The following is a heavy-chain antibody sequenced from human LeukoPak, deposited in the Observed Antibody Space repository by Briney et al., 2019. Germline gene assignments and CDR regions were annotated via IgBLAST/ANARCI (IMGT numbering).Heavy chain of an antibody. CDR1: GGSISSYY. CDR3: ARAASGYGVVIDY. V-gene: IGHV4-59*01. CDR2: INYSGST. D-gene: IGHD3-3*01. J-gene: IGHJ4*02. Sequence: SETLSLTCTVSGGSISSYYWSWIRQPPGKGLEWIGYINYSGSTNYNPSLKSRVTISVDTSKNQFSLKLSSVTAADTAVYYCARAASGYGVVIDYWGQGTLVTVSS.